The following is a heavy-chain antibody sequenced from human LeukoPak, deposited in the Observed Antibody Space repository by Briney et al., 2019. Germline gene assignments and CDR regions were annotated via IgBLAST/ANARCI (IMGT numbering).Heavy chain of an antibody. Sequence: GGSLRLSCAASGFTFSRYDMHWVRQATGKGLEWVSAIGTAGYAYYPGSVTGRFTISRENAKNSLYLQMNSLRAGDTAVYYCARWGTTGFWAFDIWGQGTMVTVSS. CDR1: GFTFSRYD. J-gene: IGHJ3*02. CDR2: IGTAGYA. CDR3: ARWGTTGFWAFDI. D-gene: IGHD3-16*01. V-gene: IGHV3-13*04.